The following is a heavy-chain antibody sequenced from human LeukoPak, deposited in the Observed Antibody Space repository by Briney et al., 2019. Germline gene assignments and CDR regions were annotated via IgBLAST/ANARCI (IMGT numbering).Heavy chain of an antibody. Sequence: ETLSLTCTVSGGSISSYYWSWVRQAPGKGLEWVSSISGSGGSIYYADSVKGRFTISRDNSKNTLYLQMNGLRVEDTAVFYCAKDIGLGSGWYYFDYWGQGTLVTVSS. V-gene: IGHV3-23*01. CDR1: GGSISSYY. CDR3: AKDIGLGSGWYYFDY. CDR2: ISGSGGSI. J-gene: IGHJ4*02. D-gene: IGHD6-19*01.